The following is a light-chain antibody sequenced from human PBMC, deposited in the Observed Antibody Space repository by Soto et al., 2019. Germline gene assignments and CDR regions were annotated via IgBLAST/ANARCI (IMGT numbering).Light chain of an antibody. CDR1: QSVSSN. J-gene: IGKJ4*01. V-gene: IGKV3-15*01. CDR3: QQRNAWPLT. CDR2: RVS. Sequence: EIVMTQSPATLSVSPGERATLSCRASQSVSSNLAWYQQKPGQAPRLLIYRVSTRATGIPARFSGSGSGTEFTLTLSSLQSEDFAVYYFQQRNAWPLTFGGGTKVGIK.